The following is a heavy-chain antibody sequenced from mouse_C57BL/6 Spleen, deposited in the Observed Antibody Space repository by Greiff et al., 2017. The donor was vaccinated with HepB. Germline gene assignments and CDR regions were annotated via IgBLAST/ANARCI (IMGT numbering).Heavy chain of an antibody. CDR3: SRLLYYGYDVEGFAY. V-gene: IGHV1-18*01. D-gene: IGHD2-2*01. J-gene: IGHJ3*01. CDR2: INPNNGGT. Sequence: VQLQQSGPELVKPGASVKIPCKASGYTFTDYNMDWVKQSHGKSLEWIGDINPNNGGTIYNQKFKGKATLTVDKSSSTAYMALRSLTSEDTAVYYCSRLLYYGYDVEGFAYWGQGTLVTVSA. CDR1: GYTFTDYN.